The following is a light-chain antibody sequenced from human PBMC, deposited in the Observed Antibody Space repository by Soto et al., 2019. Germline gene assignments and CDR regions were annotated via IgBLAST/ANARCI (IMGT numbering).Light chain of an antibody. CDR3: QQYNNWPPWT. Sequence: EVVMTQPPATLSVSPGERGTLSCRASQSIGSDIAWYQKKPGQAPRLLIYGASTRATGIPVRFSGSGSGTEFTLTINSLQSEDFGVYYCQQYNNWPPWTFGQGTKV. CDR1: QSIGSD. V-gene: IGKV3-15*01. CDR2: GAS. J-gene: IGKJ1*01.